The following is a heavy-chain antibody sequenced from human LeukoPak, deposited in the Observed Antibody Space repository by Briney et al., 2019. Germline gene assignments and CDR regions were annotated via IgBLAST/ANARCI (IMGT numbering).Heavy chain of an antibody. V-gene: IGHV3-7*01. Sequence: GGSLRLSCAASGFTFSSYWMSWVRQAPGKGLEWVANKKQDGSEKYYVDSVKGRFTISRDNAKNSLYLQMNGLRAEDTAVYYCARAAVLLWFGELSYYFDYWGQGTLVTVSS. CDR3: ARAAVLLWFGELSYYFDY. D-gene: IGHD3-10*01. CDR1: GFTFSSYW. J-gene: IGHJ4*02. CDR2: KKQDGSEK.